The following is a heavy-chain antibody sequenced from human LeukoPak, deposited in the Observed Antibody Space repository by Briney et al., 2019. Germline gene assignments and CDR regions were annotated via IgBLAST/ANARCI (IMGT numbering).Heavy chain of an antibody. V-gene: IGHV4-34*01. CDR3: ARRQWLLLNY. CDR2: INHSGST. D-gene: IGHD3-22*01. CDR1: GGSFSGYY. Sequence: SETLSLTCAVYGGSFSGYYWSWIRQPPGKGLEWIGEINHSGSTNYNPSLKSRVTISVDTSKNQFSLKLSSVTAADTAVYYCARRQWLLLNYWGQGTLVTVSS. J-gene: IGHJ4*02.